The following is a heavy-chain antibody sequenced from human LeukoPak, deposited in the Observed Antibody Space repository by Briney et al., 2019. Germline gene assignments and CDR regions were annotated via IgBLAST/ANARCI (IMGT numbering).Heavy chain of an antibody. CDR2: INWNGGST. V-gene: IGHV3-20*04. D-gene: IGHD6-13*01. CDR3: ARGAAAGNFFDY. CDR1: GFTFDDYG. Sequence: PGGSLRLSCAASGFTFDDYGMSWVRQAPGKGLEWVSGINWNGGSTGYADSVKGRFTISRDNAKNTLYLQMNSLRAEDTAVYYCARGAAAGNFFDYWGQGTLVTVSS. J-gene: IGHJ4*02.